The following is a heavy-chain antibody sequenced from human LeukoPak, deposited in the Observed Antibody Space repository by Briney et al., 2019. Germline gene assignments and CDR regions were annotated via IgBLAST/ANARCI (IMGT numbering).Heavy chain of an antibody. CDR3: ARDVPYSSSWYDGY. V-gene: IGHV3-30*02. Sequence: PGGSLRLSYAASGFTFSSYGMHWVRQAPGKGLEWVAFIRYDGGNKYYADSVKGRFTISRDNSKNTLSLQVNSLRSEDTAVYYCARDVPYSSSWYDGYWGQGTLVTVSS. J-gene: IGHJ4*02. D-gene: IGHD6-13*01. CDR2: IRYDGGNK. CDR1: GFTFSSYG.